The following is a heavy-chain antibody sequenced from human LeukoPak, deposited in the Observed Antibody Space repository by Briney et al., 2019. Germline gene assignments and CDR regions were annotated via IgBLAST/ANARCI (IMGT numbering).Heavy chain of an antibody. CDR3: ARGRAFGVLFDY. Sequence: SETLSLTCAVDGGSFSGYYWSWIRQPPEKGLEWIGEIKHSGSTNYNPSLKSRVPISVDTSKNQFSLKLSSVTAADTAVYYCARGRAFGVLFDYWGQGTLVTVSS. CDR1: GGSFSGYY. V-gene: IGHV4-34*01. CDR2: IKHSGST. D-gene: IGHD3-16*01. J-gene: IGHJ4*02.